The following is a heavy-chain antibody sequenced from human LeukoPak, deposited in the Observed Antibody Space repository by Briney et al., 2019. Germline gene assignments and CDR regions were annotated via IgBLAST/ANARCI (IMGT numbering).Heavy chain of an antibody. CDR2: MNPNSGNT. CDR3: ARGSPFLLPY. J-gene: IGHJ4*02. D-gene: IGHD2-15*01. CDR1: GGTTSA. Sequence: ASVKVSCKASGGTTSAIGWVRQATGQGLEWMGWMNPNSGNTGYAQKFQGRVTMTRDTSISTAYMELSSLRSEDTAVYYCARGSPFLLPYWGQGTLVTVSS. V-gene: IGHV1-8*02.